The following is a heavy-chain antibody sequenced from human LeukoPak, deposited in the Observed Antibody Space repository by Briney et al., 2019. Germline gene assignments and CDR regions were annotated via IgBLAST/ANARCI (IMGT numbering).Heavy chain of an antibody. CDR3: ARDLGYHLIDY. Sequence: GSLRLSCAASGFTFSSYSMNWVRQPPGKGLEWIGEIYHGGTTIYNPSLKTRVTISLDRSKNHFSLKVRSVTAADTAVYYCARDLGYHLIDYWGQGTLVTVSS. J-gene: IGHJ4*02. CDR1: GFTFSSYSM. V-gene: IGHV4-4*02. D-gene: IGHD3-16*01. CDR2: IYHGGTT.